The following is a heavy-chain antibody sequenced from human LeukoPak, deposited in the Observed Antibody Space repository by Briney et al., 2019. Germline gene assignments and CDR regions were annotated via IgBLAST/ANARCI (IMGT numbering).Heavy chain of an antibody. Sequence: SETLSLTCTVSGGSISSSSYYWGWIRQPPGKGLEWIGSIYCSGSTYYNPSLKSRVTISVDTSKNQFSLKLSSVTAADTAVYYCARTPVVTYYYYYGMDVWGQGTTVTVSS. D-gene: IGHD4-23*01. CDR3: ARTPVVTYYYYYGMDV. CDR2: IYCSGST. V-gene: IGHV4-39*01. CDR1: GGSISSSSYY. J-gene: IGHJ6*02.